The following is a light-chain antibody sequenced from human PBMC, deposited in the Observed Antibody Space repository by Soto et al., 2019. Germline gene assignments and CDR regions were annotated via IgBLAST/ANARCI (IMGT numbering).Light chain of an antibody. V-gene: IGLV2-14*01. Sequence: QSALTQTASVSGSPGQSITISCTGTSSDVGGYNYVSWYQQQPGKAHKLMIYEVSNRPSGVSNRFSGSKSGNTASLTISGLPADDDAYYYCSSYTSSSTRVFGGGTKLTVL. CDR2: EVS. CDR3: SSYTSSSTRV. J-gene: IGLJ3*02. CDR1: SSDVGGYNY.